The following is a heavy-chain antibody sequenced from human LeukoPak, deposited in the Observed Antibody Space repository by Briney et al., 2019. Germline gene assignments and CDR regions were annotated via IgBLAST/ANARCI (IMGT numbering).Heavy chain of an antibody. Sequence: PSETLSLTCTVSGYSISSGYYWGWIRQPPGKGLEWIGSIYHSGSTNYNPSLKSRVTMSVDTSKNQFSLKLSSVTAADTAAYYCARDRGTWNDDGFDYWGQGTLVTVSS. CDR1: GYSISSGYY. V-gene: IGHV4-38-2*02. D-gene: IGHD1-1*01. CDR3: ARDRGTWNDDGFDY. J-gene: IGHJ4*02. CDR2: IYHSGST.